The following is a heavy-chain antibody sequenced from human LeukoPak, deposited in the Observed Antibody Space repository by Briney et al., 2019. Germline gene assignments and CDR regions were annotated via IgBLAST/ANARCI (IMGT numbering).Heavy chain of an antibody. CDR2: INSDGSST. V-gene: IGHV3-74*01. CDR3: ARSGLDYDFWSGSDY. J-gene: IGHJ4*02. D-gene: IGHD3-3*01. Sequence: GGSLRLSCAASGFTFSSYWMHWVRQAPGKGLVWVSRINSDGSSTSYADSVKGRFTISRDNAKNTLYLQMSSLRAEDTAVYYYARSGLDYDFWSGSDYWGQGTLVTVSS. CDR1: GFTFSSYW.